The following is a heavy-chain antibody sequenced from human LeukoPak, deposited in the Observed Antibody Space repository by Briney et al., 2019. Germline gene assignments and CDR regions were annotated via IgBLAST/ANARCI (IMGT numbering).Heavy chain of an antibody. CDR1: GCTFSDYY. CDR3: ARDRSGGNIVDY. J-gene: IGHJ4*02. Sequence: GGSLRLSCAAAGCTFSDYYMSWIRQAPGKGLEWVSYISSSGSTIYYADSVKGRFTISRDNAKNSLYLQMNSLRAEDTAVYYCARDRSGGNIVDYWGQGTLVTVSS. V-gene: IGHV3-11*01. CDR2: ISSSGSTI. D-gene: IGHD2-15*01.